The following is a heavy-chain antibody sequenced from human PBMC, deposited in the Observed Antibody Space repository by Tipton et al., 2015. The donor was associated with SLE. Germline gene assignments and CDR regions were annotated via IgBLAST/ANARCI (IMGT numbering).Heavy chain of an antibody. J-gene: IGHJ4*02. CDR1: GFTVSSNY. D-gene: IGHD2-15*01. Sequence: SLRLSCAASGFTVSSNYMSWVRQAPGKGLEWVSVIYSGGSTYYAGSVKGRFTISRDNSKNTLYLQMNSLRAEDTAVYYCARVLGGLGLFDYLGQGTLVTVSS. CDR2: IYSGGST. CDR3: ARVLGGLGLFDY. V-gene: IGHV3-53*05.